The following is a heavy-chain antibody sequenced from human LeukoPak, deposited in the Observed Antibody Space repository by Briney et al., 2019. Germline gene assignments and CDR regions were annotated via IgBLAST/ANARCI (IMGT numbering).Heavy chain of an antibody. CDR1: GGSISSYY. J-gene: IGHJ6*03. Sequence: PSETLSLTCTVSGGSISSYYWSWIRQPAGKGLEWIGYIYYSGSTNYNPSLKSRVTISVDTSKNQFSLKLSSVTAADTAVYYCARETSQKGAHYMDVWGKGTTVTIPS. CDR3: ARETSQKGAHYMDV. CDR2: IYYSGST. D-gene: IGHD3-16*01. V-gene: IGHV4-59*01.